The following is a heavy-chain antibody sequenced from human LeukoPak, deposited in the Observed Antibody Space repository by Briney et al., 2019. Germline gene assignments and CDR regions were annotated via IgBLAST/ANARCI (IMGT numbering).Heavy chain of an antibody. V-gene: IGHV4-59*01. CDR3: ARVTYYYDSSGYYGGYYYYYMDV. CDR1: GGSISSYY. J-gene: IGHJ6*03. D-gene: IGHD3-22*01. CDR2: IYYSGST. Sequence: SETLSLTCTVSGGSISSYYWSWIRQPPGKGLEWIGYIYYSGSTNYNPSLKSRVTISVDTSKNQFSLKLSSVTAADTAVYYCARVTYYYDSSGYYGGYYYYYMDVWGKGTTVTISS.